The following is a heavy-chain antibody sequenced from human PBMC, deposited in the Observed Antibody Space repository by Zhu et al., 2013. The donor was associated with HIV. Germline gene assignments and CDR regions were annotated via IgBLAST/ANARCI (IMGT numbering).Heavy chain of an antibody. CDR1: GYTFTNYG. CDR2: VNPTSGHA. V-gene: IGHV1-8*01. CDR3: ARSQYCSTTSCSRDWYFVS. D-gene: IGHD2-2*01. J-gene: IGHJ2*01. Sequence: QVQLVQSGPEVKKPGASVKVSCKASGYTFTNYGINWVRQATGHGLEWMGWVNPTSGHAGYAQKFQGRVTITRNTSISTVYMELRSLRSDDTAVYYCARSQYCSTTSCSRDWYFVSLGPWHPVTVSS.